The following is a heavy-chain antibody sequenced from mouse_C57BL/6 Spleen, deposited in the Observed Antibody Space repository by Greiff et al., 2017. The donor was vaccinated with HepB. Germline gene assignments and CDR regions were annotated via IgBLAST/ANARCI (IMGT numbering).Heavy chain of an antibody. CDR3: ARDLDYSNYYAMDY. J-gene: IGHJ4*01. V-gene: IGHV5-4*01. CDR2: ISDGGSYT. Sequence: EVQGVESGGGLVKPGGSLKLSCAASGFTFSSYAMSWVRQTPEKRLEWVATISDGGSYTYYPDNVKGRFTISRDNAKNNLYLQMSHLKSEDTAMYYCARDLDYSNYYAMDYWGQGTSVTVSS. D-gene: IGHD2-5*01. CDR1: GFTFSSYA.